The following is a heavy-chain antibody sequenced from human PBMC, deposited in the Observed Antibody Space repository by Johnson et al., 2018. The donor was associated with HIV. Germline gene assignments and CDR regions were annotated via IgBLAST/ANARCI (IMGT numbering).Heavy chain of an antibody. CDR1: GFTFSSYA. V-gene: IGHV3-30-3*01. Sequence: QVQLVESGGGVVQPGRSLRLSCAASGFTFSSYAMHWVRQAPGKGLEWVAVISYDGSNKYYADSVKGRFTISRDNSKTTLYLQMNSLRAEDTAVYYGASGGWLEGSFDIWGQGTMVTVSS. D-gene: IGHD6-19*01. CDR2: ISYDGSNK. CDR3: ASGGWLEGSFDI. J-gene: IGHJ3*02.